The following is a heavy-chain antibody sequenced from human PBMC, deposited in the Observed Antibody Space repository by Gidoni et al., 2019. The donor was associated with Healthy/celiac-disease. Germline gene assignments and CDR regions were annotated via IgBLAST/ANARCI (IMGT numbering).Heavy chain of an antibody. Sequence: QVQLVQSGAEVKKPGASVKVSCKASGYTFTSYAMHWVRQAPGQRLEWMGWINAGNGNTKYSQKFQDRVTITRDTSASTAYMELSSLRSEDTAVYYCARGGSEWELHYWGQGTLVTVSS. V-gene: IGHV1-3*01. CDR3: ARGGSEWELHY. CDR1: GYTFTSYA. CDR2: INAGNGNT. D-gene: IGHD1-26*01. J-gene: IGHJ4*02.